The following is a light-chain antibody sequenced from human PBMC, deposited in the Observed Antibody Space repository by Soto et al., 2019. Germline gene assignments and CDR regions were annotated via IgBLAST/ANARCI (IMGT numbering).Light chain of an antibody. Sequence: QSALTQPASVSGSPGQSITISWTGTSSDVGAYTFVSWYQQHPDKVPKLMIFDVSRRPSGVSDRFSGSKSGNTASLTISGLQPEDEADYYCSSYTSSSTHVFGSGTKLTVL. CDR3: SSYTSSSTHV. V-gene: IGLV2-14*03. CDR1: SSDVGAYTF. J-gene: IGLJ1*01. CDR2: DVS.